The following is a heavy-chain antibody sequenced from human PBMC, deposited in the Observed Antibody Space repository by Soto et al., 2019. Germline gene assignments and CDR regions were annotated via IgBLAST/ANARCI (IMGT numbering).Heavy chain of an antibody. V-gene: IGHV3-11*06. CDR1: GFTFSDYY. D-gene: IGHD3-22*01. CDR3: ARESYYYDSSGTGDYYYGMDV. Sequence: GGSLRLSCAASGFTFSDYYMSWIREAPGKGLEWVSYISSSSSYTNYADSVKGRFNISRDNAKNSLYLQMNSLRAEDTAVYYCARESYYYDSSGTGDYYYGMDVWGKGTTVKVSS. CDR2: ISSSSSYT. J-gene: IGHJ6*04.